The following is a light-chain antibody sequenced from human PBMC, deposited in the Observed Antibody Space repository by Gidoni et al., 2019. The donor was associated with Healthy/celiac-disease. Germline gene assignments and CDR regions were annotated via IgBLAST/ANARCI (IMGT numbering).Light chain of an antibody. J-gene: IGKJ1*01. V-gene: IGKV1-5*03. CDR2: KAS. CDR1: QSSSSR. Sequence: DIQMTQSPSTLSASVGDRVTITCRASQSSSSRLAWYQQKPGKAPRLLIYKASSLESGVPSRFSGSGAGTEFTLTISSLQPDDFATYYCQQYNSYSQTFGQGTKVEIK. CDR3: QQYNSYSQT.